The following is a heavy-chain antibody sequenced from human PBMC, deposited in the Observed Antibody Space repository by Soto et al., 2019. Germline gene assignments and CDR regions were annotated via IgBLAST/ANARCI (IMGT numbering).Heavy chain of an antibody. D-gene: IGHD3-10*01. V-gene: IGHV4-31*03. CDR3: ARTPPWRNMVRGVMANYYGMDV. CDR2: IYYSGST. Sequence: SETLSLTCTVSGGSISSGGYYWSWIRQHPGKGLEWFGYIYYSGSTYYNPSLKSRVTISVHTSKNQFSLKLSSVTAADTAVYYCARTPPWRNMVRGVMANYYGMDVWGQGTTVTVSS. J-gene: IGHJ6*02. CDR1: GGSISSGGYY.